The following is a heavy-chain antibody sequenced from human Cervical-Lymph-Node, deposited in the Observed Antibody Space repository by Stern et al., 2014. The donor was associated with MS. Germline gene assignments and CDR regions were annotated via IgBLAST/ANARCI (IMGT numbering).Heavy chain of an antibody. D-gene: IGHD6-6*01. J-gene: IGHJ4*02. V-gene: IGHV3-66*02. CDR2: IYSGGNT. Sequence: EMHLVESGGGLVQPGGSLRLSCAASGFTVSNNYMTWVRQGPGRGLEWVSLIYSGGNTYYADSVKGRFTISRDNSKNTLYLQMNSLRPEDTAVYYCATRNIGTRGYWGQGALVTVSS. CDR1: GFTVSNNY. CDR3: ATRNIGTRGY.